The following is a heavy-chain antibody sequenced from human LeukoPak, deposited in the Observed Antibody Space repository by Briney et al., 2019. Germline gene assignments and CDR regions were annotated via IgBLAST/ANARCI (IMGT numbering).Heavy chain of an antibody. V-gene: IGHV4-59*01. J-gene: IGHJ4*02. Sequence: SETLSLKCTVYAFSISSYYWSWIRQPPGKGLEWIGYIYYSGSTNYNPSLKSRVTISVDTSKNQFSLKLSSVTAADTAVYYCARYYGSGSEPPYYFDYWGQGTLVTVSS. CDR2: IYYSGST. D-gene: IGHD3-10*01. CDR3: ARYYGSGSEPPYYFDY. CDR1: AFSISSYY.